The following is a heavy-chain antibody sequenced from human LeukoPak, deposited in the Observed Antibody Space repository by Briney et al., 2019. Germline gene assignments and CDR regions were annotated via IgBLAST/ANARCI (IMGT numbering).Heavy chain of an antibody. CDR2: ISGSGGST. V-gene: IGHV3-23*01. CDR3: AKEFKDTAMVIYYYYYMDV. J-gene: IGHJ6*03. CDR1: GFTFRSYG. Sequence: GGSLRLSCAASGFTFRSYGINWVRQAPGKGLEWVSAISGSGGSTYYADSVKGRFTISRDNSKNTLYLQMNSLRAEDTAVYYCAKEFKDTAMVIYYYYYMDVWGKGTTVTISS. D-gene: IGHD5-18*01.